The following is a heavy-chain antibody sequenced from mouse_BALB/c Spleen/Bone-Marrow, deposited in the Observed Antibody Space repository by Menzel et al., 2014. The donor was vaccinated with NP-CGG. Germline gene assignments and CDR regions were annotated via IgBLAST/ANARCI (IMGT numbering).Heavy chain of an antibody. CDR2: IYPGDGDT. D-gene: IGHD2-1*01. CDR1: GYAFSSYW. Sequence: QVQLKQSGAELVRPGSSVKISCKASGYAFSSYWLNWVKQRPGQGLEWIGQIYPGDGDTNYSEKFKGKATLTADESSSTAYMQLSSLASEDYAVYFCAFGNYDFDYWGQGTTLTVSS. CDR3: AFGNYDFDY. V-gene: IGHV1-80*01. J-gene: IGHJ2*01.